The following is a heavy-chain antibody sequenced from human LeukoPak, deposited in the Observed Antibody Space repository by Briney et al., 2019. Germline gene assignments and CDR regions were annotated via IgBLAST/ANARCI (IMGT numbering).Heavy chain of an antibody. CDR3: ASSVFGIAARGLGY. J-gene: IGHJ4*02. D-gene: IGHD6-6*01. Sequence: ASVKVSCKASGYTFTSYGISWVRQAPGQGLEWMGWISAYNGNTNYAQKLQGRVTMTTDTSTSTAYMELRSLRSDDTAVYYCASSVFGIAARGLGYWGQGTLVTVS. CDR2: ISAYNGNT. V-gene: IGHV1-18*01. CDR1: GYTFTSYG.